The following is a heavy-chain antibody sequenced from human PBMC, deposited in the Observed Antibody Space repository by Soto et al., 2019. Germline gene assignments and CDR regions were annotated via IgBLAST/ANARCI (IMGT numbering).Heavy chain of an antibody. CDR2: IYYSGST. CDR3: ARDGGSSSWSDAFDI. V-gene: IGHV4-31*03. D-gene: IGHD6-13*01. CDR1: GGSISSGGYY. J-gene: IGHJ3*02. Sequence: SETLSLTCTVSGGSISSGGYYWSWIRQHPGKGLEWIGYIYYSGSTYYNPSLKSRVTISVDTSKNQFSLKLSSVTAADTAVYYCARDGGSSSWSDAFDIWGQGTMVTVSS.